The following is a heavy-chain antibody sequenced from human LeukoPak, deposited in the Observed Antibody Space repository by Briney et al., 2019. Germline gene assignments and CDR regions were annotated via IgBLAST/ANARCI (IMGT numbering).Heavy chain of an antibody. J-gene: IGHJ6*02. D-gene: IGHD4-11*01. V-gene: IGHV4-39*07. CDR1: GGSISSSSYY. Sequence: SETLSLTCTVSGGSISSSSYYWGWIRQPPGKGLEWIGSIYYSGSTNYNPSLKSRVTISVDTSKNQFSLKLSSVTAADTAVYHCARGVGDYSNPEVYYYYGMDVWGQGTTVTVSS. CDR2: IYYSGST. CDR3: ARGVGDYSNPEVYYYYGMDV.